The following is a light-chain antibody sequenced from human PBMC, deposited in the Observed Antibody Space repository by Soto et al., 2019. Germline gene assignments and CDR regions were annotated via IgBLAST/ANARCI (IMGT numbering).Light chain of an antibody. CDR3: QQYTNWPPNT. CDR2: GAS. V-gene: IGKV3-15*01. Sequence: EVVMRQSPATLSVSPGERATLSCRASQSVSSNLAWYQQKPGQAPRLLIYGASTRATGVPARFSGRGSGTEFTLTISSLQSEDFAVYYCQQYTNWPPNTFGQGTRLEIK. J-gene: IGKJ5*01. CDR1: QSVSSN.